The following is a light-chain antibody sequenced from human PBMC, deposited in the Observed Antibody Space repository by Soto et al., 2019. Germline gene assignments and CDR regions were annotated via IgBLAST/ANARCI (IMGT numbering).Light chain of an antibody. CDR1: QDISNY. CDR3: QQYDNLPYT. J-gene: IGKJ5*01. CDR2: DAS. Sequence: DIQMTQSPSSLAASLGDRLTITCQASQDISNYLNWYQQKPGKAPKLLIYDASNLETGVPSRFSGSGSGTDFTFTISSLQPEDIATYYCQQYDNLPYTFGQGPRLEIK. V-gene: IGKV1-33*01.